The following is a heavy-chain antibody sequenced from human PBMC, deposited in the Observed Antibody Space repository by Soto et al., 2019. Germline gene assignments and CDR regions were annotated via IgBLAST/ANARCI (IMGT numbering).Heavy chain of an antibody. Sequence: SETLSLTCTVPGGSVSSGSYYWSWIRQPPGKGLEWIGYIYYSGSTNYNPSLKSRVTISVDTSKNQFSLKLSSVTAADTAVYYCARVGGHTLDYWGQGTLVTVSS. D-gene: IGHD1-26*01. CDR3: ARVGGHTLDY. V-gene: IGHV4-61*01. J-gene: IGHJ4*02. CDR1: GGSVSSGSYY. CDR2: IYYSGST.